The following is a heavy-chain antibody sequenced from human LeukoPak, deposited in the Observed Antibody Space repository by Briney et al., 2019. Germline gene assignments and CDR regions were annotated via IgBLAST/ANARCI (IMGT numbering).Heavy chain of an antibody. J-gene: IGHJ4*02. Sequence: GGSLRLSCAASGFTFSSYAMMWVRQAPGKGLEWVSSINRDGGSTFYADSVKGRFTISRDNSKNTLYLQMNSLRAEDTAVYYCAKYYYDGDTYSFDYWGQGTLVTVSS. D-gene: IGHD3-22*01. CDR2: INRDGGST. CDR1: GFTFSSYA. CDR3: AKYYYDGDTYSFDY. V-gene: IGHV3-23*01.